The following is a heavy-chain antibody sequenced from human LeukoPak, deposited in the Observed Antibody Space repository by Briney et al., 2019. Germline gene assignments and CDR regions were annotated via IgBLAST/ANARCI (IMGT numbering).Heavy chain of an antibody. CDR2: LYYSGDT. V-gene: IGHV4-59*01. D-gene: IGHD6-19*01. J-gene: IGHJ4*02. CDR3: ARASSGWRPIDY. Sequence: PSETLSLTCSVAGGSISGYYWMWIRQPPGKGLEWIGYLYYSGDTKYSPSLKSRVTISEDTSKNQASLKLRSVTAADTAVYYCARASSGWRPIDYWGQGTLVTVAS. CDR1: GGSISGYY.